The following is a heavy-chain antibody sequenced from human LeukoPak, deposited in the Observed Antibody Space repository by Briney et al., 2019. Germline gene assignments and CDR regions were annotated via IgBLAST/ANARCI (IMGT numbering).Heavy chain of an antibody. CDR2: TSGFNT. CDR1: GFAFSNYA. CDR3: AKDVCTSPRCLLYFDS. Sequence: GGSLRLSCTTSGFAFSNYAMNWVRQAPGEGPEWVSGTSGFNTYYADSVKGRFTIFRDNSKNVLYLQMDRLRAEDTAVYSCAKDVCTSPRCLLYFDSWGQGTLVTVSS. V-gene: IGHV3-23*01. J-gene: IGHJ4*02. D-gene: IGHD2-8*01.